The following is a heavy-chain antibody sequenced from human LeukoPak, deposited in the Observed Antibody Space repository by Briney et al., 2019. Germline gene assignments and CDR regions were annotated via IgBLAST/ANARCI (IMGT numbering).Heavy chain of an antibody. CDR1: GYTFTSYA. CDR3: ASWGWMGATTGRDYYFDY. Sequence: ASVKVSCKASGYTFTSYAMHWVRQAPGQRLEWMGWINAGNGNTKYSQKFQGRVTITRDTSASTAYMELSSLRSEDTAVYYCASWGWMGATTGRDYYFDYWGQGTLVTVSS. V-gene: IGHV1-3*01. CDR2: INAGNGNT. J-gene: IGHJ4*02. D-gene: IGHD1-26*01.